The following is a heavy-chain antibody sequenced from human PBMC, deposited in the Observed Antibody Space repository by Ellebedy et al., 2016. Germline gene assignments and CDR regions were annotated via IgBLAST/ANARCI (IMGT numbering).Heavy chain of an antibody. Sequence: GGSLRLSCKGSGYSFTSYWIAWVRQMPGKGLEWMGIIYPVDSDTRYSPSFQGQVTISADKSISTAYLQWSSLKASDTALYYCARHQPDGAESDYFDYWGQGTLVTVSS. CDR2: IYPVDSDT. J-gene: IGHJ4*02. CDR1: GYSFTSYW. D-gene: IGHD3-10*01. V-gene: IGHV5-51*01. CDR3: ARHQPDGAESDYFDY.